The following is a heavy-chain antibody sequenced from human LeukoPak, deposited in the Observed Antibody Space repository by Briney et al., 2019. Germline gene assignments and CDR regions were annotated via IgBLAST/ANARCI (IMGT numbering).Heavy chain of an antibody. Sequence: ASVKVSCKASGYTFTSYGISWVRQAPRQGLEWMGWISAYNGNTNYAQKLQGRVTMTTDTSTSTACMELRSLRSDDTAVYYCARQVDIVVVPAFDYWGQGTLVTVSS. CDR2: ISAYNGNT. CDR1: GYTFTSYG. V-gene: IGHV1-18*01. D-gene: IGHD2-2*03. J-gene: IGHJ4*02. CDR3: ARQVDIVVVPAFDY.